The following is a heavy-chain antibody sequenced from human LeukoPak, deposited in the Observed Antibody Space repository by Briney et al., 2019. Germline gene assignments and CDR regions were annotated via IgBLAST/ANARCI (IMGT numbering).Heavy chain of an antibody. CDR1: GFTFSSYW. Sequence: GGSLRLSCAASGFTFSSYWMSWVRQAPGKGLEWVAVIWYDGSNKYYADSVKGRFTISRDNSKNTLYLQMNSLRAEDTAVYYCARALGHTAMVPAIDYWGQGTLVTVSS. CDR2: IWYDGSNK. CDR3: ARALGHTAMVPAIDY. V-gene: IGHV3-33*08. J-gene: IGHJ4*02. D-gene: IGHD5-18*01.